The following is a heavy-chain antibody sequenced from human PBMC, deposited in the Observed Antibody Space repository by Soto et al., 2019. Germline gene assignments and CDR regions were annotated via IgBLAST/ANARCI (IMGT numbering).Heavy chain of an antibody. D-gene: IGHD3-22*01. J-gene: IGHJ4*02. CDR3: ARDGYYYESRGYYYYCDY. CDR1: GGTFSSYA. CDR2: IIPIFGTA. V-gene: IGHV1-69*12. Sequence: QVQLVQSGAEVKKPGSSVKVSCKASGGTFSSYAISWVRQAPGQGLEWMGGIIPIFGTANYAQKFQGRVTITADESTSTADMELSSRRSEDTAVYYCARDGYYYESRGYYYYCDYWGQGTLVTVSS.